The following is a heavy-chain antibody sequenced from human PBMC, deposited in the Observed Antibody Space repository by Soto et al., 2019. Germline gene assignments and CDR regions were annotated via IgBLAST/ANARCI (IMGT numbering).Heavy chain of an antibody. CDR3: ARVPSSSGRAHFDY. V-gene: IGHV3-30-3*01. Sequence: ESGGGVVQPGRSLRLSCAASGFTFSSYAMHWVRQAPGKWLEWVAVISYDGSNKYYADSVKVRFTISRDNSKNTLYLQMNSLRAEDTAVYYCARVPSSSGRAHFDYWGQGTLVTVSS. CDR2: ISYDGSNK. D-gene: IGHD2-15*01. CDR1: GFTFSSYA. J-gene: IGHJ4*02.